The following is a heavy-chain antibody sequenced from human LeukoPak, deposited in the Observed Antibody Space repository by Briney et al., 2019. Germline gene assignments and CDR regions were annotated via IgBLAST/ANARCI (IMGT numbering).Heavy chain of an antibody. V-gene: IGHV4-4*02. D-gene: IGHD7-27*01. CDR3: ARDKLGYAFDI. CDR2: IYHSGTT. J-gene: IGHJ3*02. Sequence: PSGTLSLTCAVSGGSISSSNWWSWVRQPPGKGLEWIGEIYHSGTTNYNPSLQSRVTISVDKSKNQFSLQLNSVTPEDTAVYYCARDKLGYAFDIWGQGTMVTVSS. CDR1: GGSISSSNW.